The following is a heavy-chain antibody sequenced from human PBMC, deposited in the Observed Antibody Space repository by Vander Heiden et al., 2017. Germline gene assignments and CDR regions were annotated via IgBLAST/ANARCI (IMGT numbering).Heavy chain of an antibody. J-gene: IGHJ6*02. V-gene: IGHV3-30*18. D-gene: IGHD2-2*01. CDR3: AKDIVVVPAAMEHYYYGMDV. Sequence: QVQLVESGGGVVQPGRSLRLSCAACGFTFSSSGMHWVRQAPGKGLEWVAVISYDGSNKYYADSVKGRFTISRDNSKNTLYLQMNSLRAEDTAVYYCAKDIVVVPAAMEHYYYGMDVWGQGTTVTVSS. CDR1: GFTFSSSG. CDR2: ISYDGSNK.